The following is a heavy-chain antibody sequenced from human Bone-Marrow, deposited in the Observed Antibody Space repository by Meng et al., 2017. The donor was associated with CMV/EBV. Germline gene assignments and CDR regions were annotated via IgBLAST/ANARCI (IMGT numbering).Heavy chain of an antibody. Sequence: CVFIYLRFDILWVRQPLSKVLVWVLVVIGSCGSTYYADSAKCPLTIYKHHSKNTLHRLMNSLIAEDTAVYYCAKGPLYYESSGLQWGQGTLVTVSS. J-gene: IGHJ4*02. CDR1: VFIYLRFD. V-gene: IGHV3-23*01. CDR3: AKGPLYYESSGLQ. D-gene: IGHD3-22*01. CDR2: VIGSCGST.